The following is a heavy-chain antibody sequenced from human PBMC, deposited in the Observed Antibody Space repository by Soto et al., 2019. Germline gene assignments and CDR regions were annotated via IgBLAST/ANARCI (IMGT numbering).Heavy chain of an antibody. J-gene: IGHJ5*02. Sequence: VHLVESGGGLVQPGGSLRLSCAASGFNFTNHWMHWVSQAPGKGLVWVSRITSDGKSKAYAESVKGRFAISRDNAKNTVYLQMNGLTVEDTAVYYCARESGDWPLNWFDPWGQGTLVTVSS. CDR2: ITSDGKSK. CDR3: ARESGDWPLNWFDP. V-gene: IGHV3-74*01. D-gene: IGHD2-21*02. CDR1: GFNFTNHW.